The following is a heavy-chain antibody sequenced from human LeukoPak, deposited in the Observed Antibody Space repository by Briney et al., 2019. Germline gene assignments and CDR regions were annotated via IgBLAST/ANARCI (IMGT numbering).Heavy chain of an antibody. CDR3: ARVGCSAGSCYNGGYYYMDV. Sequence: ASVKVSCKASGGTFSSYAISWVRQAPGQGLEWMGGIIPIFGTANYAQKFQGRVTITVDESTSTAYMELSSLGSEHTAVYYCARVGCSAGSCYNGGYYYMDVWGKGTTVTVSS. CDR2: IIPIFGTA. D-gene: IGHD2-15*01. J-gene: IGHJ6*03. V-gene: IGHV1-69*13. CDR1: GGTFSSYA.